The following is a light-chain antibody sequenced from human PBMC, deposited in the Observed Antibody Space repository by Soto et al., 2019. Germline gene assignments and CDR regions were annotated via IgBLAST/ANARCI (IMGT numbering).Light chain of an antibody. CDR1: SSDIGGYNY. Sequence: QSALTQPASVSGSPGQSITISCTGTSSDIGGYNYVSWYQQDPGKAPKLMIYDVSNRPSGVSNRFSGSKSGNTASLTISGLRPEDEADYYCSSYTSSSTVVFGGGTKLTVL. CDR2: DVS. CDR3: SSYTSSSTVV. J-gene: IGLJ2*01. V-gene: IGLV2-14*01.